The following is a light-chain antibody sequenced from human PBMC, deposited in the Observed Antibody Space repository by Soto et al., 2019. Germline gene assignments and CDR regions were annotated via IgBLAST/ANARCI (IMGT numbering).Light chain of an antibody. CDR3: QQYYTTPVT. Sequence: DIVMTQSPDSLAVSLGERATINCKSSQNVLYSSNNKNYLAWYQQKPGQPPKLLIYWASTRESGVPDRFSGSGSGTDSTLTIGSLQAEDVALYFCQQYYTTPVTFGPGTKVDIK. CDR2: WAS. CDR1: QNVLYSSNNKNY. J-gene: IGKJ3*01. V-gene: IGKV4-1*01.